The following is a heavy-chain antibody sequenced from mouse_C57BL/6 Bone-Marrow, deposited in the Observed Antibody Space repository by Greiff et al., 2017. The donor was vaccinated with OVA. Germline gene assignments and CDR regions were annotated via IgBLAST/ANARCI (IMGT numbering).Heavy chain of an antibody. CDR2: INPSSGYT. V-gene: IGHV1-4*01. Sequence: VQLQLSGAELARPGASVKMSCKASGYTFTSYTMHWVKQRPGQGLEWIGYINPSSGYTKYNQKFKVKATLTADKSSSTAYMQLSSLTSEDSAVYYCAREDGNWFAYWGQGTLVTVSA. D-gene: IGHD2-1*01. J-gene: IGHJ3*01. CDR3: AREDGNWFAY. CDR1: GYTFTSYT.